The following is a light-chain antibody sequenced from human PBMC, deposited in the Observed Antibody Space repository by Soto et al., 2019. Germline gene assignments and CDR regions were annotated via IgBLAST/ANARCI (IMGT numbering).Light chain of an antibody. J-gene: IGKJ4*01. CDR1: QSVSSSH. Sequence: DIVLTQSPGTLSLSPGESVTLSCRASQSVSSSHLAWYQQKPGQAPRLFIYGASRRATGIPDGFSGSGSGTDFTLTISRLQPEDVAVYSCQHYGNSLTFGGGTKVEIK. CDR2: GAS. V-gene: IGKV3-20*01. CDR3: QHYGNSLT.